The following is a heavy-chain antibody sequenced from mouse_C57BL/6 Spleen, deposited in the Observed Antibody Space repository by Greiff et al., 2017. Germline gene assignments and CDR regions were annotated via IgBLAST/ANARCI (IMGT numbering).Heavy chain of an antibody. Sequence: EVKLMESGGGLVKPGGSLKLSCAASGFTFSSYAMSWVRQTPEKRLEWVATISDGGSYTYYPDNVKGRFTISRDNAKNNLYLQMSHLKSEDTAMYYCARDSYDGYYGDYWGQGTTLTVSS. V-gene: IGHV5-4*01. CDR1: GFTFSSYA. CDR2: ISDGGSYT. J-gene: IGHJ2*01. CDR3: ARDSYDGYYGDY. D-gene: IGHD2-3*01.